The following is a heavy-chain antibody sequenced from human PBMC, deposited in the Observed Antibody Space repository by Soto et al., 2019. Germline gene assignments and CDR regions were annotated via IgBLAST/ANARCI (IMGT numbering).Heavy chain of an antibody. CDR3: ANTFRTYYDFWSGPDWYFDL. V-gene: IGHV4-39*01. CDR2: IYYSGST. Sequence: QLQLQESGPGLVKPSETLSLTCTVSGGSISSSSYYWGWIRQPPGKGLEWIGSIYYSGSTYYNPSLKSRVTISVDTSKNQFSLKLSSVTAADTAVYYCANTFRTYYDFWSGPDWYFDLWGRGTLVTVSS. D-gene: IGHD3-3*01. CDR1: GGSISSSSYY. J-gene: IGHJ2*01.